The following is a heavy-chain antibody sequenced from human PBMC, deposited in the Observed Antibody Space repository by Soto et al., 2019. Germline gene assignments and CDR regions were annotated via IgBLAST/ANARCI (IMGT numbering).Heavy chain of an antibody. Sequence: EVQLVESGGGLVQPGGSLRLYCAPSGLTFSDYWMHWVRQVPGQGLLWITRIKGDGSSTSQADSIEGRFTISRDNARNTMYLQMNLLRAEGTAVYYCARGGKNMYGMDVWGRGTTVTASS. CDR3: ARGGKNMYGMDV. CDR2: IKGDGSST. D-gene: IGHD3-16*01. CDR1: GLTFSDYW. V-gene: IGHV3-74*01. J-gene: IGHJ6*02.